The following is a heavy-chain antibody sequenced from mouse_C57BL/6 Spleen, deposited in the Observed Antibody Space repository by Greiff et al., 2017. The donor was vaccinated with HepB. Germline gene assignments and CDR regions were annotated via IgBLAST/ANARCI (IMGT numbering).Heavy chain of an antibody. J-gene: IGHJ3*01. CDR2: ISDGGSYT. CDR1: GFTFSSYA. CDR3: AREERFAY. V-gene: IGHV5-4*01. Sequence: EVKLVESGGGLVKPGGSLKLSCAASGFTFSSYAMSWVRQTPEKRLEWVATISDGGSYTYYPDNVKGRFTISRDKTKNNLYLQMSHLKSEDTAMYYCAREERFAYWGQGTLVTVSA.